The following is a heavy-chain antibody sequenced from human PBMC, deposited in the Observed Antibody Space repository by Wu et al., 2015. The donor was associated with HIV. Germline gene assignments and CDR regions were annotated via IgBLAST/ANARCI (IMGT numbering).Heavy chain of an antibody. D-gene: IGHD3-10*01. CDR1: GYTFTGYY. Sequence: QVQLVQSGAEVKKPGASVKVSCKTSGYTFTGYYIHWVRQAPGQGLEWMGWINPKSGETNYAQKLQGRVTMTRDTSISTVYVDLTRLTSDDTAVYYCATWVGVFHLAPSGQDRPTGWGQGTLVTVSS. V-gene: IGHV1-2*02. J-gene: IGHJ4*02. CDR2: INPKSGET. CDR3: ATWVGVFHLAPSGQDRPTG.